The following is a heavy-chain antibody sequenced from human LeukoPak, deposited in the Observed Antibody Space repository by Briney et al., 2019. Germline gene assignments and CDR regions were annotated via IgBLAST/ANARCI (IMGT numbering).Heavy chain of an antibody. CDR3: ARKKAAGTGFDY. V-gene: IGHV4-34*01. D-gene: IGHD6-13*01. J-gene: IGHJ4*02. CDR2: INHSGST. CDR1: GGSFSGYY. Sequence: SETLSLTCAVYGGSFSGYYWSWIRQPPGKGLERIGEINHSGSTNYNPSLKSRVTISVDTSKNQFSLKLSSVTAADTAVYYCARKKAAGTGFDYWGQGTLVTVSS.